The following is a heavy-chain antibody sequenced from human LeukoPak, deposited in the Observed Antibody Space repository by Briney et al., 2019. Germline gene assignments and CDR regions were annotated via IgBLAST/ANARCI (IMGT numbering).Heavy chain of an antibody. D-gene: IGHD2-15*01. Sequence: GGSLRLSCAASGFTFSRNGMTWVRQAPGKGLEWVGRIKSKTDGGTTDYAAPVKGRFTISRDDSKNTLYLQMNSLKTEDTAVFYCTTVRGFCSGRSCLGYWGQGTLVTVSS. J-gene: IGHJ4*02. CDR1: GFTFSRNG. V-gene: IGHV3-15*01. CDR2: IKSKTDGGTT. CDR3: TTVRGFCSGRSCLGY.